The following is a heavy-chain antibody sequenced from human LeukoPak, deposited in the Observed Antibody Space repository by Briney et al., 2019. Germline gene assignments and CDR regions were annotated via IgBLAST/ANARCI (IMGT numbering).Heavy chain of an antibody. V-gene: IGHV3-23*01. CDR1: GFTLSNYW. Sequence: GGSLRLSCSASGFTLSNYWIHWVRQAPGKGLEWVSAISGSGGSTYYADSVKGRFTISRDNSKNTLYLQMNSLRAEDTAVYYCAKDRSIAAAGWFDPWGQGTLVTVSS. CDR2: ISGSGGST. J-gene: IGHJ5*02. D-gene: IGHD6-13*01. CDR3: AKDRSIAAAGWFDP.